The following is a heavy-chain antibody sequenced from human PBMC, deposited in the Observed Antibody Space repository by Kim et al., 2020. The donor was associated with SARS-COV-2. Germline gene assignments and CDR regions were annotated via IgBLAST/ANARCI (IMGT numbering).Heavy chain of an antibody. J-gene: IGHJ4*03. V-gene: IGHV1-2*02. CDR2: INPNSDGT. CDR1: GYTFSDYY. CDR3: XXGHXXSGYNY. Sequence: ASVKVSCKASGYTFSDYYMHWVRQAPGQGLEWMGWINPNSDGTNYAQKXXGRVTXXXXASXXPAYMEXXRLRSDDTAXXYXXXGHXXSGYNYWGQGTXXTV. D-gene: IGHD3-22*01.